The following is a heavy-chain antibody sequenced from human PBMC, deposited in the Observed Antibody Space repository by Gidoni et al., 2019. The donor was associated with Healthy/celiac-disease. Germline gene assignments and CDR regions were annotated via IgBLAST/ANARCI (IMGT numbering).Heavy chain of an antibody. V-gene: IGHV3-23*01. Sequence: EVQLLESGGGLVQPGGSLRLSCAASGFTFRSYAMSWVRQAPGQGLEWVSAISGSGGSTYYADSVKGRFTISRDNSKNTLYLQMNSLRAEDTAVYYCANYGKLELRGADAFDIWGQGTMVTVSS. CDR1: GFTFRSYA. J-gene: IGHJ3*02. CDR2: ISGSGGST. CDR3: ANYGKLELRGADAFDI. D-gene: IGHD1-7*01.